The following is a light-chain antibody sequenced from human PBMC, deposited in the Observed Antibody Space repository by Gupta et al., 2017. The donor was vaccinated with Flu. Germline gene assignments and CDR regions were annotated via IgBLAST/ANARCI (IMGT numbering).Light chain of an antibody. CDR3: QQSYSPLVT. V-gene: IGKV1-39*01. CDR1: QSISSY. Sequence: PTLRSASVGDRVTITCRASQSISSYVNWYQQKPGKAPKLLIYAASSLQSGVPSRFSGSGSGTDFTLTISRLQPEDFATYYCQQSYSPLVTFGHEAKVDIK. J-gene: IGKJ3*01. CDR2: AAS.